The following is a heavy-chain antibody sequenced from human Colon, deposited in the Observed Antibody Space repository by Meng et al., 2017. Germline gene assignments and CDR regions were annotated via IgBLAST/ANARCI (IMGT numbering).Heavy chain of an antibody. J-gene: IGHJ4*02. D-gene: IGHD3-16*01. Sequence: QRWEAGGGLGQPWGSLRHSWAASGFTFSSYATSWVRQAPGKGLEWVSVISGSGVSSNYADSVKGRFTISRENSKNTLYLQMNSLRAEDTAVYYCASAWGDYWGQGTLVTVSS. CDR3: ASAWGDY. CDR2: ISGSGVSS. V-gene: IGHV3-23*01. CDR1: GFTFSSYA.